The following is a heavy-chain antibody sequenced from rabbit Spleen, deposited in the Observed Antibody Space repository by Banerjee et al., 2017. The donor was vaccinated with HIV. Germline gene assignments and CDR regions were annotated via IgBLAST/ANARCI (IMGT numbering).Heavy chain of an antibody. CDR3: VRYPPWSGGDI. V-gene: IGHV1S44*01. Sequence: QSLEESGGRLVTPGGSLTLTCTVSGIDLSSGNVGWVRQAPGKGLEYIGIINTGVYMWYASWVKGRFTISKTSTTVDLKMTSLTTEDTATYFCVRYPPWSGGDIWGPGTLVTVS. CDR1: GIDLSSGN. D-gene: IGHD1-1*01. CDR2: INTGVYM. J-gene: IGHJ4*02.